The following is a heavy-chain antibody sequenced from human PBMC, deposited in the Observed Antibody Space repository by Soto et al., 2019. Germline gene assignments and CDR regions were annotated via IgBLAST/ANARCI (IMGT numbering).Heavy chain of an antibody. CDR1: GFTFSSYE. CDR3: ARTFVYDFWSGFDQHNWFDP. D-gene: IGHD3-3*01. CDR2: ISSSGSTI. J-gene: IGHJ5*02. V-gene: IGHV3-48*03. Sequence: PGGSLRLSCAASGFTFSSYEMNWVRQAPGKGLEWVSYISSSGSTIYYADSVKGRFTISRDNAKNSLYLQMNSLRAEDTAVYYCARTFVYDFWSGFDQHNWFDPWGQGTLVTVSS.